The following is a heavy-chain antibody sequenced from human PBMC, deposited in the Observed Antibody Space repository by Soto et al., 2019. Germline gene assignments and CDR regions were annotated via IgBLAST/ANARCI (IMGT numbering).Heavy chain of an antibody. J-gene: IGHJ4*02. V-gene: IGHV3-11*04. Sequence: GGSLRLSCAASGFTFSDYYMSWFRQAPGKGLEWVSCISSSGSTIYYADSVKGRFTISRDNAKNSLYLQMNSLRAEDTAVYYCARDSHDSSGYYYRGQVTYWGQGTLVTVSS. CDR3: ARDSHDSSGYYYRGQVTY. CDR2: ISSSGSTI. D-gene: IGHD3-22*01. CDR1: GFTFSDYY.